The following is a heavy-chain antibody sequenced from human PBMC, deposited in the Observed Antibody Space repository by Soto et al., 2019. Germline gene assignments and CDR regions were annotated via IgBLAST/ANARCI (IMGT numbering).Heavy chain of an antibody. V-gene: IGHV1-69*13. CDR3: ARELVCSGGSCSSGGMDV. J-gene: IGHJ6*01. CDR2: IIPIFGTA. CDR1: GGPFSSYA. Sequence: SVKVCFKASGGPFSSYAISLVRQAPGQGLEWMGGIIPIFGTANYAQKFQGRVTITADESTSTAYMELSRLRSEDTAVYYCARELVCSGGSCSSGGMDVWGQGATVTVSS. D-gene: IGHD2-15*01.